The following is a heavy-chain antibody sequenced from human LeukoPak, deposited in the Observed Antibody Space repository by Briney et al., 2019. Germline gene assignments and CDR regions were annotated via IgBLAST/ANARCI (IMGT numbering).Heavy chain of an antibody. CDR1: GGSISSSSYY. J-gene: IGHJ4*02. Sequence: SETLSLTCTVSGGSISSSSYYWGWIRQPPGKGLEWIGSIYHSGSTYYNPSLKSRVTISVDTSKNQFSLKLSSVTAADTAVYYCATETTGTTGRAWDYWGQGTLVTVSS. D-gene: IGHD1-1*01. CDR3: ATETTGTTGRAWDY. V-gene: IGHV4-39*07. CDR2: IYHSGST.